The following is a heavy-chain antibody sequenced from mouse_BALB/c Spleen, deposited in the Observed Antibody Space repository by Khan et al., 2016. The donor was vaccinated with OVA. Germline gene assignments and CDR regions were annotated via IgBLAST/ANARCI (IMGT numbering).Heavy chain of an antibody. D-gene: IGHD2-3*01. CDR2: IAPANGNT. CDR1: GFNIKDTY. Sequence: EVQLQQSGAELVKPGASVKLSCTASGFNIKDTYVHWVKERPEQGLEWIGRIAPANGNTEYDPKFQGKATITADTSSNTSYLQLSSLTSEDSAVDYCGHHTYDPRNFDGWGAGTTVTVSS. CDR3: GHHTYDPRNFDG. J-gene: IGHJ1*01. V-gene: IGHV14-3*02.